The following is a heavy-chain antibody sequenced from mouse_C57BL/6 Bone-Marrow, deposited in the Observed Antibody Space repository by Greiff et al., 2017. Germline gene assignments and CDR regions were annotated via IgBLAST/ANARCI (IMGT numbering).Heavy chain of an antibody. D-gene: IGHD2-12*01. J-gene: IGHJ1*03. CDR2: ISDGGSYT. CDR1: GFTFSSYA. Sequence: DVMLVESGGGLVKPGGSLKLSCAASGFTFSSYAMSWVRQTPEKRLEWVATISDGGSYTYYPDNVKGRFTISRDNAKNNRYLQMSHLKSEDTAMYYCAREVTYDVWGTGTTVTVSS. V-gene: IGHV5-4*01. CDR3: AREVTYDV.